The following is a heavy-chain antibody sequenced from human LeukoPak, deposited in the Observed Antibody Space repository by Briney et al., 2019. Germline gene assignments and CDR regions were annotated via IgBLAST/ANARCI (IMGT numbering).Heavy chain of an antibody. CDR2: ITSSSSYI. CDR1: GFTFSIYT. D-gene: IGHD3-22*01. CDR3: ARHVVAVGFDY. J-gene: IGHJ4*02. Sequence: KSGGSLRLSCAASGFTFSIYTMNWVRQAPGKGLEGVSSITSSSSYIYYADSVKGRFTISRDNPKNSLCLQMNSLRAEDTAVYYCARHVVAVGFDYWGQGTLVTVSS. V-gene: IGHV3-21*01.